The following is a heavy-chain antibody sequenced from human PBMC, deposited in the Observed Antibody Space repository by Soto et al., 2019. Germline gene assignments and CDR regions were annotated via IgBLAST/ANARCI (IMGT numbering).Heavy chain of an antibody. CDR1: GGSISSYY. D-gene: IGHD3-9*01. CDR2: IYYSGST. CDR3: ARDQEEYDILNGYYNRWFDP. J-gene: IGHJ5*02. Sequence: SETLSLTCNVSGGSISSYYWSWIRQPPGKGLEWIGYIYYSGSTNYNPSLKSRVTVSVDTSKSQFSLKLSSVTAADTAVYYCARDQEEYDILNGYYNRWFDPWGQGTLVTVSS. V-gene: IGHV4-59*01.